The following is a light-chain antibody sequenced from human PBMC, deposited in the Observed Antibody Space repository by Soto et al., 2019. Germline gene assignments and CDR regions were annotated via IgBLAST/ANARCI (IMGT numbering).Light chain of an antibody. J-gene: IGLJ3*02. V-gene: IGLV8-61*01. CDR3: VLYMSSGIGV. Sequence: QAVVTQEPSFSVSPGGTVTLTCGLSSGSVSSDSYPTWFQQTPGQPPRTLIHSTSIRSSGVPDRFSGSILGDKAALTITGAQADDECDYYCVLYMSSGIGVFGGGTKLTVL. CDR2: STS. CDR1: SGSVSSDSY.